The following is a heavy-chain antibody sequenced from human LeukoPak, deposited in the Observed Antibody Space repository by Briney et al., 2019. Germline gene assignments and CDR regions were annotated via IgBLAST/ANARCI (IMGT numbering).Heavy chain of an antibody. Sequence: ASVKVSCKASGYTFTSYYMHWVRQAPGQGLEWMGIINSSGGSTSYAQKFQGRVTMTRDMSTSTVYMELSSLRSEDTAVYYCARDPGSYYDSSAQVSGGAFDIWGQGTMVTVSS. V-gene: IGHV1-46*01. CDR2: INSSGGST. D-gene: IGHD3-22*01. CDR1: GYTFTSYY. J-gene: IGHJ3*02. CDR3: ARDPGSYYDSSAQVSGGAFDI.